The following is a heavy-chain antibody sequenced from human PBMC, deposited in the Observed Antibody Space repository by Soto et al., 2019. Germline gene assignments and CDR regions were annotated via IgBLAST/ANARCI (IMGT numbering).Heavy chain of an antibody. CDR3: ACWGHIVPVAPSDFDR. Sequence: PGGSLRLSCAASGFPFTNYWMNWVRQTPGKGLMWVSRISPDGSDVGYADSVEGRFTVSRDNAKNTLYLQMHSLRAEDTAMYYCACWGHIVPVAPSDFDRPGQVTVVTLSS. CDR2: ISPDGSDV. V-gene: IGHV3-74*01. CDR1: GFPFTNYW. D-gene: IGHD2-21*01. J-gene: IGHJ4*02.